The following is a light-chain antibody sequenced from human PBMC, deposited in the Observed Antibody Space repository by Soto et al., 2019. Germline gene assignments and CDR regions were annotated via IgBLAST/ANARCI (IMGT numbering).Light chain of an antibody. J-gene: IGKJ1*01. CDR1: QSVTSNY. CDR2: GAS. CDR3: QHYGGSAT. V-gene: IGKV3-20*01. Sequence: EIVLTQSPGTLSSSPGERATLSCRASQSVTSNYLAWYQQKPGQAPRLLIYGASSRATGIPDRFSGSGSGTDFTLTVSRLEPEDFAVYYCQHYGGSATFGQGTKVEIK.